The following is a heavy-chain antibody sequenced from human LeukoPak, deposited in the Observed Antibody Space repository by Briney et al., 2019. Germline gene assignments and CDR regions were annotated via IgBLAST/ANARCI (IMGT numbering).Heavy chain of an antibody. J-gene: IGHJ3*02. CDR2: IYYSGST. CDR1: GGSISSYY. Sequence: PSETLSLTCTVSGGSISSYYWSWIRQPPGKGLEWIGYIYYSGSTNYNPSLKSRVTISVDTSKNQFSLKLSSVTAADTAVYYCASEDIVVVVAVLSGAFDIWGQGTMVTVSS. V-gene: IGHV4-59*12. D-gene: IGHD2-15*01. CDR3: ASEDIVVVVAVLSGAFDI.